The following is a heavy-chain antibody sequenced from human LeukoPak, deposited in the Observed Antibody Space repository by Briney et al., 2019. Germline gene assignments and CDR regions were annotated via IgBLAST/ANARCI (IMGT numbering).Heavy chain of an antibody. CDR1: GGTFSSYA. Sequence: SVKVSCKASGGTFSSYAISWVRQAPGQGLEWMGGIIPIFGTANYAQKFQGRVTITADESTSTAYMELSSLRSEDTAVYYCARGNYYDSSGYYGYYYYGMDVWGQGTTVTVSS. CDR2: IIPIFGTA. J-gene: IGHJ6*02. CDR3: ARGNYYDSSGYYGYYYYGMDV. V-gene: IGHV1-69*13. D-gene: IGHD3-22*01.